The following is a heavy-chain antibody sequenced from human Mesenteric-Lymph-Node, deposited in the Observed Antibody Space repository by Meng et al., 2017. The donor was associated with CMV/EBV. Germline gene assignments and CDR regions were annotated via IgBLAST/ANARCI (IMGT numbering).Heavy chain of an antibody. CDR3: TIRDTYGSTGRY. Sequence: AASGLSFRCAWMSWVRQAPGKGLEWVGRVKMKTDGGTTDYAAAVRSRFTISRDDSSNTLFLQMNGLKSDDTAVYYCTIRDTYGSTGRYWGQGTLVTVSS. CDR1: GLSFRCAW. J-gene: IGHJ4*02. V-gene: IGHV3-15*01. D-gene: IGHD5-18*01. CDR2: VKMKTDGGTT.